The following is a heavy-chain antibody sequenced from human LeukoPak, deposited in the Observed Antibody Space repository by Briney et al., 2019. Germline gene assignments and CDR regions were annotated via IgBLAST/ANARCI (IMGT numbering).Heavy chain of an antibody. J-gene: IGHJ4*02. Sequence: PGGSLRLSCAASGFTFSTYAMNWVRQAPGKGLEWVSYISGSSSLIYYADSVKGRFTISRDNAKNSLYLQMSSLRDDDTAIYYCARDRFYCSSASCPWYWGQGTLVTASA. CDR3: ARDRFYCSSASCPWY. CDR2: ISGSSSLI. D-gene: IGHD2-2*01. CDR1: GFTFSTYA. V-gene: IGHV3-48*02.